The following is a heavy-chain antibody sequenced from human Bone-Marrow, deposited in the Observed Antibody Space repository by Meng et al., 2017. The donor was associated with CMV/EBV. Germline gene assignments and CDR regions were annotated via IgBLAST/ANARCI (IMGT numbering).Heavy chain of an antibody. CDR2: ISWNSGSI. D-gene: IGHD3-3*01. CDR1: GFTFDDYA. V-gene: IGHV3-9*01. J-gene: IGHJ6*02. Sequence: SLKISCAASGFTFDDYAMHWVRQAPGKGLEWVSGISWNSGSIGYADSVKGRFTISRDNAKNSLYLQMNSLRAEDTALYYCAKDMAYYDFWSGYSYYYYYGMDVWGQGTTVTVPS. CDR3: AKDMAYYDFWSGYSYYYYYGMDV.